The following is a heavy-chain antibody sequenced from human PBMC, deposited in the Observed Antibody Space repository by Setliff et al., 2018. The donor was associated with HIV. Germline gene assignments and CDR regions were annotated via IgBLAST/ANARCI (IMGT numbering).Heavy chain of an antibody. CDR3: VREARGGYFDY. CDR2: VIPSTGDT. CDR1: GYTFTSYY. J-gene: IGHJ4*02. Sequence: ASVKVSCKFSGYTFTSYYIHWVRQAPGQGLEWMGIVIPSTGDTNYAQNFQGRVTMTRDTSTNTVYMDLSSLKSEDTAVYYCVREARGGYFDYWGQGTLVTVSS. D-gene: IGHD2-15*01. V-gene: IGHV1-46*01.